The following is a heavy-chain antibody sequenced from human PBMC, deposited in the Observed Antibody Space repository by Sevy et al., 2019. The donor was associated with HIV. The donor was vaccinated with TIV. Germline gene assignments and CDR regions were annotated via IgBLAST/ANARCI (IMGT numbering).Heavy chain of an antibody. J-gene: IGHJ1*01. CDR3: ARDRATYYYDSSGYPSTH. CDR1: GFTFSSYW. CDR2: IKQDGSEK. Sequence: GGSLRLSCAASGFTFSSYWMSWVRQAPGKGLEWVANIKQDGSEKYYVDSVKGRFTISRDNAKNSLYLQMNSLRAEDTAVYYCARDRATYYYDSSGYPSTHLGQGTMVTVSS. D-gene: IGHD3-22*01. V-gene: IGHV3-7*01.